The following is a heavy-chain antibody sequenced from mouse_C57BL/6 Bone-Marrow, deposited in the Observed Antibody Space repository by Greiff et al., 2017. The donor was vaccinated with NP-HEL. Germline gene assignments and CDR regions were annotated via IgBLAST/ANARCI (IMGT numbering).Heavy chain of an antibody. CDR1: GFTFSSYG. D-gene: IGHD2-3*01. V-gene: IGHV5-6*01. CDR3: ARPYDGYYVRYWYFDV. J-gene: IGHJ1*03. CDR2: ISSGGSYT. Sequence: ESGGDLVKPGGSLKLSCAASGFTFSSYGMSWVRQTPDKRLEWVATISSGGSYTYYPDSVKGRFTISRDNAKNTLYLQMSSLKSEDTAMYYCARPYDGYYVRYWYFDVWGTGTTVTVSS.